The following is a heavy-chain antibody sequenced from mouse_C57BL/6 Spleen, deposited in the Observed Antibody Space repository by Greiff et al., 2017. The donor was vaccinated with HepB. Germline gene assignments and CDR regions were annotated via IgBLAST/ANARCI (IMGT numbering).Heavy chain of an antibody. CDR3: ARGGWEDYFDY. J-gene: IGHJ2*01. Sequence: LVESGPELVKPGASVKISCKASGYSFTSYYIHWVKQRPGQGLEWIGWIYPGSGNTKYNEKFKGKATLTADTSSSTAYMQLSSLTSEDSAVYYCARGGWEDYFDYWGQGTTLTVSS. CDR1: GYSFTSYY. CDR2: IYPGSGNT. D-gene: IGHD2-3*01. V-gene: IGHV1-66*01.